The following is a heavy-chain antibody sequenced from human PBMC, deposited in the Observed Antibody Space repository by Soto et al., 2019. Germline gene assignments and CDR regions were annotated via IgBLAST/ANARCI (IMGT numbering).Heavy chain of an antibody. CDR3: ARDGYSSFLRYYYGMDV. V-gene: IGHV3-30-3*01. CDR1: GFTFSSYA. CDR2: ISYDGSNK. D-gene: IGHD6-13*01. J-gene: IGHJ6*02. Sequence: PGGSLRLSCAASGFTFSSYAMHWVRQAPGKGLEWVAVISYDGSNKYYADSVKGRFTISRDNSKNTLYLQMNSLRAEDTAVYYCARDGYSSFLRYYYGMDVWGQGTTVTVSS.